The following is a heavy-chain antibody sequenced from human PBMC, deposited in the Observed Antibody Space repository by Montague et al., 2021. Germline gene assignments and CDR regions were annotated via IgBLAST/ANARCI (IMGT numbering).Heavy chain of an antibody. V-gene: IGHV4-39*01. CDR3: ARLDIVLIYWGFDY. D-gene: IGHD2-8*01. CDR1: CGSISSSNYH. Sequence: ETLSLTCIVFCGSISSSNYHWGWIRQPPGKGLEWIGSITYTGNTYYNPSLKSRVTMSVDTSRNQFSLKLTSVTAADTAVYYCARLDIVLIYWGFDYWGQGTLVTVSS. CDR2: ITYTGNT. J-gene: IGHJ4*02.